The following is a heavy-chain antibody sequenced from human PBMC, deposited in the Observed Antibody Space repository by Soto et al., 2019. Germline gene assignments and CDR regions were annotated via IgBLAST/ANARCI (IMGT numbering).Heavy chain of an antibody. D-gene: IGHD1-26*01. V-gene: IGHV4-59*11. CDR2: IYYRGST. CDR3: ARDGREESGMDV. Sequence: PSETLSLTCTVSGGSISSHDWSWVRQAPGKGLEWIGHIYYRGSTSYNPSLRSRSTISVDTSNNHFSLKLNSVTTADTAVYYCARDGREESGMDVWGQGTKVTVSS. CDR1: GGSISSHD. J-gene: IGHJ6*02.